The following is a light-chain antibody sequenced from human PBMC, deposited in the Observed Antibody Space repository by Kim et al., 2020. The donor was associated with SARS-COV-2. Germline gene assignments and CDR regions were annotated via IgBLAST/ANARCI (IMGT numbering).Light chain of an antibody. CDR2: TNT. J-gene: IGLJ3*02. V-gene: IGLV1-40*03. CDR3: QSYDNGLSSWV. Sequence: QGVAISCTGGSSSIGASYDVHWFQQLPGSPPKPLIFTNTNRPSGVPDRFSGSRSGASASLAIAGLQAEDEADYYCQSYDNGLSSWVFGGGTKVTVL. CDR1: SSSIGASYD.